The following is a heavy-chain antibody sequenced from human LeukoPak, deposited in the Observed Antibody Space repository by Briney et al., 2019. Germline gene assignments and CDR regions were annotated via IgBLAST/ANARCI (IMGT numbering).Heavy chain of an antibody. CDR2: INPNSGGT. J-gene: IGHJ4*02. V-gene: IGHV1-2*02. D-gene: IGHD7-27*01. Sequence: ASVKVSCKASGYTFAGYYMHWVRQAPGQGLEWMGWINPNSGGTNYAQKFQGRVTMTRDTSISKAYMELSRLRSDDTAVYYCAREDSTGDWSVSDYWGQGTLVTVSS. CDR3: AREDSTGDWSVSDY. CDR1: GYTFAGYY.